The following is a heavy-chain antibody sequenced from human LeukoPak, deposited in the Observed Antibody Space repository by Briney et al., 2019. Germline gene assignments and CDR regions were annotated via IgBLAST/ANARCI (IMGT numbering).Heavy chain of an antibody. CDR2: MNPNSGNT. CDR3: ARGTGWELLPYYYYGMDV. CDR1: GYTFTSYD. Sequence: VASVKVSCKASGYTFTSYDINWVRQATGQGLEWMGWMNPNSGNTGYAQKFQGRVTMTRNTSISTAYMELSSLRSEDTAVYYCARGTGWELLPYYYYGMDVWGQGTTVTVSS. D-gene: IGHD1-26*01. J-gene: IGHJ6*02. V-gene: IGHV1-8*01.